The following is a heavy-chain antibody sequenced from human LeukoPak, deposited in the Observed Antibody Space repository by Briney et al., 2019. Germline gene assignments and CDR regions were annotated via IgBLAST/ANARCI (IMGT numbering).Heavy chain of an antibody. J-gene: IGHJ4*02. CDR3: ARAGIGYCSSTSCYEFDY. CDR1: GYTFTSYA. V-gene: IGHV1-18*01. CDR2: ISTYSGNT. D-gene: IGHD2-2*01. Sequence: GASVKVSCKASGYTFTSYAISWVRQAPGQGLEWMGWISTYSGNTNYAQKLQGRVTMTTDTSTSTAYMELRSLRSDDTAVYYCARAGIGYCSSTSCYEFDYWGQGTLVTVSS.